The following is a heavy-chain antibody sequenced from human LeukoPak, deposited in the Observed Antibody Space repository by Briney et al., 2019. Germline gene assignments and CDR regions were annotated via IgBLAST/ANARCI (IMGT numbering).Heavy chain of an antibody. V-gene: IGHV3-11*01. CDR1: GFAFSNSF. J-gene: IGHJ4*02. D-gene: IGHD6-19*01. CDR3: GKGCLAVAANPLDF. CDR2: ISSRSTTI. Sequence: GGSLRLSCTASGFAFSNSFMSWVRQAPGKGVEWISYISSRSTTIYYADSVKGRFTISRDNGKNTVYLQMNNLRVDDTAVFYCGKGCLAVAANPLDFWGQGNLVTVSS.